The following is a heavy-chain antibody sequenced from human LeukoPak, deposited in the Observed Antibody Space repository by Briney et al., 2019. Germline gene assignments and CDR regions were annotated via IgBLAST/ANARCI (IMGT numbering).Heavy chain of an antibody. V-gene: IGHV3-48*04. CDR2: INTRGNAT. Sequence: GGSLRLSCAASGVTFNGQTSATMNWIRQAPGKGLEWLSYINTRGNATYYADSVRGRFTISRDNAKTSLYLQMSSLRAEDTAIYYCAIWSYSSGPGHPRDVSDIWGQGTTVIVSS. CDR3: AIWSYSSGPGHPRDVSDI. CDR1: GVTFNGQT. J-gene: IGHJ3*02. D-gene: IGHD6-19*01.